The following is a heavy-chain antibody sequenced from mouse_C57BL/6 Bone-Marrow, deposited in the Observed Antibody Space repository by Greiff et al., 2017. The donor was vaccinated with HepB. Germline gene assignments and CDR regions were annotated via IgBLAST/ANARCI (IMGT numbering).Heavy chain of an antibody. CDR2: IYPRSGNT. J-gene: IGHJ1*03. D-gene: IGHD1-1*01. V-gene: IGHV1-81*01. CDR3: ARWGTTGVARWYFDV. CDR1: GYTFTSYG. Sequence: VKLMESGAELARPGASVKLSCKASGYTFTSYGISWVKQRTGQGLEWIGEIYPRSGNTYYNEKFKGKATLTADKSSSTAYMELRSLTSEDSAVDFWARWGTTGVARWYFDVWGTGTTVTVSS.